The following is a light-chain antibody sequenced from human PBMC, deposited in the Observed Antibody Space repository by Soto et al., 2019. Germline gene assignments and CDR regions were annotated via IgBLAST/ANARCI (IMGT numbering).Light chain of an antibody. V-gene: IGKV3-11*01. CDR2: DAS. CDR1: QSVTTF. CDR3: QQRTNWTLT. J-gene: IGKJ4*01. Sequence: EIVLTQSPVTLSLSPGERATLSCRASQSVTTFLAWYQQKPSQAPRLLIYDASKRATGIPARFSGSGSGTDFTLTISSLEPEDFAVYYCQQRTNWTLTFGGGTKVEIK.